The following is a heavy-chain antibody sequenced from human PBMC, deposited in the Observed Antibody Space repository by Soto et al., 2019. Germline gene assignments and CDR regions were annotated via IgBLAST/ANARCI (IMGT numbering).Heavy chain of an antibody. CDR2: ISGSGGST. D-gene: IGHD6-13*01. V-gene: IGHV3-23*01. J-gene: IGHJ4*02. Sequence: EVQLLESGGGLVQPGGSLRLSCAASGFTFSSYAMSWVRQAPGKGLEWVSAISGSGGSTYYADSVKGRFTTSRDNSMNTLHLQMNRLRAEDTALYYCAYSSTPFDCWGQGTLVTVSS. CDR3: AYSSTPFDC. CDR1: GFTFSSYA.